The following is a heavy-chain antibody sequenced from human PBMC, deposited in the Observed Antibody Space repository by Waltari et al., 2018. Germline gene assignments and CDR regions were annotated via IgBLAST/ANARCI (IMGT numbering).Heavy chain of an antibody. J-gene: IGHJ4*02. V-gene: IGHV1-2*02. Sequence: QVQVVQSGAEVKKPGASVKVSCKASGYTFSGYYLPWVRQAPGQGLEWMGWINPNSGGTNYAQKFQGRVTMTRDMSISTAYMELSSLRSDDTAVYYCARGVGAEGSSPVLGYWGQGTLVTVSS. CDR3: ARGVGAEGSSPVLGY. CDR1: GYTFSGYY. CDR2: INPNSGGT. D-gene: IGHD2-15*01.